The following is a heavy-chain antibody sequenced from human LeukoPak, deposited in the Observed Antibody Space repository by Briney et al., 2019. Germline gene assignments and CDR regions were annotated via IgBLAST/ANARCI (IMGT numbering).Heavy chain of an antibody. J-gene: IGHJ4*02. V-gene: IGHV3-23*01. Sequence: GGSLRLSCAASGFTFSSYGMSWVRQAPGKGLEWVSTISASGGSTYYADSVKGRFTISRDNSKNTLYLQMNSLRVEDTAVYYCAKGTERYSKNFDYWGQGILVSVSS. D-gene: IGHD3-9*01. CDR3: AKGTERYSKNFDY. CDR1: GFTFSSYG. CDR2: ISASGGST.